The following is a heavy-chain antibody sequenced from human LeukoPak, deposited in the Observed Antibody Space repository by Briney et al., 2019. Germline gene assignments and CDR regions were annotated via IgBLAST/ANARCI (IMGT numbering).Heavy chain of an antibody. CDR1: GYSFTSYW. V-gene: IGHV5-51*01. Sequence: GESLKISCKGSGYSFTSYWIAWVRQMRGKGLEWMGIIYPGDSDTRYNPSFQGQVTISVDKSISTAYLQWNSLKASDTAMYYCARRRDSSSWYEGWFDPWGQGTLVIVSS. J-gene: IGHJ5*02. CDR2: IYPGDSDT. D-gene: IGHD6-13*01. CDR3: ARRRDSSSWYEGWFDP.